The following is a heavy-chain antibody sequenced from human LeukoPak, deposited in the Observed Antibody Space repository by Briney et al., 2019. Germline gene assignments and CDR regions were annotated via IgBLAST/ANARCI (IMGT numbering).Heavy chain of an antibody. J-gene: IGHJ4*02. CDR2: INPNSGGT. CDR1: GYTFTGYH. CDR3: ASSYGSGSSFDY. Sequence: ASVKVSCKASGYTFTGYHMHWVRQAPGQALEWMGWINPNSGGTNYAQKFQGRVTMTRDTSISTAYMELSRLRSDDTAVYYCASSYGSGSSFDYWGQGTLVTVSS. V-gene: IGHV1-2*02. D-gene: IGHD3-10*01.